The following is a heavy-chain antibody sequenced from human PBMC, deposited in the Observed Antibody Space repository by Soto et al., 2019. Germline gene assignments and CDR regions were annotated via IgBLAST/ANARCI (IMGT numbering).Heavy chain of an antibody. CDR3: AKNYYGSGDYYYGMDV. D-gene: IGHD3-10*01. CDR1: GFTFDDYA. V-gene: IGHV3-9*01. CDR2: ISRNSGSL. Sequence: EVQLGESGGGLVQPGRSLRLSCVASGFTFDDYAMHWVRQAPGKGLEWVSGISRNSGSLDYADSVKGRFTISRDNAKNSLYLQMKSLRAEDTALYYCAKNYYGSGDYYYGMDVWGQGTTVTVSS. J-gene: IGHJ6*02.